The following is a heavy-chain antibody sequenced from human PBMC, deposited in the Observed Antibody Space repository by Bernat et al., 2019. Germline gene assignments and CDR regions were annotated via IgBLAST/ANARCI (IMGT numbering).Heavy chain of an antibody. CDR1: RGSLSDYY. J-gene: IGHJ6*03. CDR2: MHYSGNT. V-gene: IGHV4-59*01. Sequence: QVHLQESGPGLVKPSETLSLTCTVSRGSLSDYYWTWIRQSPGKGLEWIAYMHYSGNTNYNPSLKSRVTISVETAKNQFSVRLSPVIAADTAVYYCASVRLVCSGGSCYDYVDVWGKGTTVTVAS. D-gene: IGHD2-15*01. CDR3: ASVRLVCSGGSCYDYVDV.